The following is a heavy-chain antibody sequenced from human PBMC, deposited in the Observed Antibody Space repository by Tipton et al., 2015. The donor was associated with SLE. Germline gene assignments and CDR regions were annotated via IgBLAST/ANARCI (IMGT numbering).Heavy chain of an antibody. CDR2: IYYSGST. J-gene: IGHJ5*02. CDR1: GVSISSSSYY. V-gene: IGHV4-39*07. Sequence: TLSLTCSVSGVSISSSSYYWGWIRQPPGKGLEWIGSIYYSGSTYYNPSLKSRVTISVDTSKNQFSLKLSSVTAADTAVYYCARAGGGDSNWFDPWGQGTLVTVSS. CDR3: ARAGGGDSNWFDP. D-gene: IGHD2-21*01.